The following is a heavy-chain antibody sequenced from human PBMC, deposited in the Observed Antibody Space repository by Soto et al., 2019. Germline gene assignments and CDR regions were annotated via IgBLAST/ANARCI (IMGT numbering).Heavy chain of an antibody. V-gene: IGHV3-48*01. J-gene: IGHJ4*02. CDR1: GFTFSSYS. CDR2: ISSSSSTI. CDR3: APAAYSYMPRSLGPFDY. D-gene: IGHD2-2*01. Sequence: PGGSLRLSCAASGFTFSSYSMNWVRQAPGKGLEWVSYISSSSSTIYYADSVKGRFTISRDNAKNTLYLQMNSLRAEDTAVYYCAPAAYSYMPRSLGPFDYWGQGTLVTVSS.